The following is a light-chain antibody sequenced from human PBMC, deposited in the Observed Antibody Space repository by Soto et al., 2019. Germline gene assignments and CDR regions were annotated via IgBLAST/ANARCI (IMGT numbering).Light chain of an antibody. CDR3: QQYYSTPPT. J-gene: IGKJ1*01. Sequence: DIVMTQSPDSLAVSLGERATINCKSSQSVLYSSNNKNYLAWYQQKPGQPPKLLIYWASTRESGVPDRFSGSGSWTDFTLTISSLQAEDVAVYYCQQYYSTPPTLGPGTNVEIK. CDR1: QSVLYSSNNKNY. V-gene: IGKV4-1*01. CDR2: WAS.